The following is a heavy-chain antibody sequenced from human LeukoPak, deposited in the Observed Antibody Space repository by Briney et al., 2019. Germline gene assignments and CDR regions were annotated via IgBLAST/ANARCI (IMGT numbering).Heavy chain of an antibody. CDR1: GYTFTSYY. V-gene: IGHV1-46*01. CDR2: INPSGGST. Sequence: ASVKVSCKASGYTFTSYYMHWVRQAPGQGLEWMGIINPSGGSTSYAQKFQGRVTMTRDTSTSTVYMELSSLRSEDTAAYYCARGAIAAAPYYYYYGMDVWGQGTTVTVSS. D-gene: IGHD6-13*01. CDR3: ARGAIAAAPYYYYYGMDV. J-gene: IGHJ6*02.